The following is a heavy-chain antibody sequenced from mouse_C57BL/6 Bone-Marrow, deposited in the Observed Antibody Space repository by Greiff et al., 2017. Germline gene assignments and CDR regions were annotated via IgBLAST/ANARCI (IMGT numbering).Heavy chain of an antibody. J-gene: IGHJ3*01. CDR2: ISYDGSN. Sequence: VQLQQSGPGLVKPSQSLSLTCSVTGYSITSGYYWNWIRQFPGNKLEWMGYISYDGSNNYNPSLKNRISITRDTSKNQFFLKLNSVTTEDTATYYCARKGLGLGWFAYWGQGTLVTVSA. CDR3: ARKGLGLGWFAY. CDR1: GYSITSGYY. V-gene: IGHV3-6*01. D-gene: IGHD4-1*01.